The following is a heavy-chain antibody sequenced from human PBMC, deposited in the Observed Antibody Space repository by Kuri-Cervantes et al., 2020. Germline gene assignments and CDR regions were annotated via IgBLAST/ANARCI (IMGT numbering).Heavy chain of an antibody. CDR2: ISYDGSNK. D-gene: IGHD3-22*01. V-gene: IGHV3-30*01. J-gene: IGHJ4*02. CDR3: ARESSGYCLDY. CDR1: GFTFSSYA. Sequence: GESLKISCAASGFTFSSYAMHWVRQAPGKGLEWVAVISYDGSNKYYADSVKGRFTISRDNSKNTLYLQMNSLRAEDTAVYYCARESSGYCLDYWGQGTLVTSPQ.